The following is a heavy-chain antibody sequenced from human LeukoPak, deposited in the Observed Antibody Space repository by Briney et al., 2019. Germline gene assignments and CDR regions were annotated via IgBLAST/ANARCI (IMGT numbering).Heavy chain of an antibody. D-gene: IGHD3-22*01. J-gene: IGHJ4*02. CDR3: ASGGRYYYDSSGYHAADY. Sequence: GGSLRLSCAASGFTLDDYGMSWVRQAPGKGLERVSGINWNGGSTGYADSVKGRFNISRDNAKNSLYLQMNSLRAEDAALYYCASGGRYYYDSSGYHAADYGGQETLVPVSS. CDR1: GFTLDDYG. V-gene: IGHV3-20*04. CDR2: INWNGGST.